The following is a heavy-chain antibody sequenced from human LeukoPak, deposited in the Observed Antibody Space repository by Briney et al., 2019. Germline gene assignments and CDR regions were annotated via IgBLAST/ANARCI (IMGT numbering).Heavy chain of an antibody. Sequence: PSETLSLTCTVSGASISSSSYYWGWIRQPPGKGLEWIGSIYYSGSTYYNPSPKSRVTISVDTSKNQFSLKLSSVTAADTAVYYCALTGTGNWFDPWGQGTLVTVSS. J-gene: IGHJ5*02. CDR1: GASISSSSYY. D-gene: IGHD7-27*01. CDR2: IYYSGST. CDR3: ALTGTGNWFDP. V-gene: IGHV4-39*01.